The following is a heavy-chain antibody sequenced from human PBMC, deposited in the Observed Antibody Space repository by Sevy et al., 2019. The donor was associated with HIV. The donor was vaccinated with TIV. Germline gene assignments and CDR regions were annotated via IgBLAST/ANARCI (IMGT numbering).Heavy chain of an antibody. D-gene: IGHD3-22*01. CDR1: GGSISSYY. V-gene: IGHV4-59*01. Sequence: SETLSLTCTVSGGSISSYYWTWIRQPPGKGLEWIGYRYYTGSANYNPSLKSRVTISVDTSKNQFSLKLSSVTAADTAVYYCARYYDDNSGPGSWFDPWGQGTLVTVSS. J-gene: IGHJ5*02. CDR3: ARYYDDNSGPGSWFDP. CDR2: RYYTGSA.